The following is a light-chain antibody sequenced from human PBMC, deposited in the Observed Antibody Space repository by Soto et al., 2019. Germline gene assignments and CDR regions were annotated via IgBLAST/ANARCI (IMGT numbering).Light chain of an antibody. Sequence: QSALTQPASVSGSPGQSITISCIGTSSDIGGYNYVSWYQHHPGKAPKLIIYEVSNRPLGVSNRFSGSKFGNTASLTISGLQAEDEADYYCNSYTSSSTLVFGGGTKLTVL. CDR2: EVS. CDR3: NSYTSSSTLV. CDR1: SSDIGGYNY. J-gene: IGLJ2*01. V-gene: IGLV2-14*01.